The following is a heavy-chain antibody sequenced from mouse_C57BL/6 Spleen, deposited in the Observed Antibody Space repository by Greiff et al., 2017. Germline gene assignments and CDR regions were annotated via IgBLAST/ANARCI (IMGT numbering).Heavy chain of an antibody. CDR3: AREYYYGSSRYYFDY. J-gene: IGHJ2*01. CDR1: GFTFSSYA. D-gene: IGHD1-1*01. V-gene: IGHV5-4*03. Sequence: EGMLVESGGGLVKPGGSLKLSCAASGFTFSSYALSWVRQTPEKKLEWVATISDGGSYTYYPDNVKGRFTISRDNAKNNLYLQMSHLKSEDTAMYYCAREYYYGSSRYYFDYWGQGTTLTVSS. CDR2: ISDGGSYT.